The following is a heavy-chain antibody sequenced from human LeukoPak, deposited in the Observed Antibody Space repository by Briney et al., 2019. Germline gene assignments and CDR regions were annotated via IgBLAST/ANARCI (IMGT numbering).Heavy chain of an antibody. CDR3: ASGGDWNYGGYYFDY. D-gene: IGHD1-7*01. J-gene: IGHJ4*02. CDR2: IYYSGST. V-gene: IGHV4-59*01. CDR1: GGSTSSYY. Sequence: SETLSLTCTVSGGSTSSYYWSWIRQPPGKGLEWIGYIYYSGSTNYNPSLKSRVTISVDTSKNQFSLKLSSVTAADTAVYYCASGGDWNYGGYYFDYWGQGTLVTVSS.